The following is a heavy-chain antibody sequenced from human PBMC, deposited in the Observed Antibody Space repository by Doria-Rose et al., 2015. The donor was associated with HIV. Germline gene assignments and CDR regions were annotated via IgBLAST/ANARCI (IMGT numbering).Heavy chain of an antibody. Sequence: QVQLQQWDAGLVKPSETLSLTCAVFGGSFSGYYWSWIRQPPGKGLEWIGEINHSGSTNYKTSLKSRVTISLDTPKTPFPLKLSSVTAADTAVYYCARGLLRGGWNDVDYYYGMDVWGQGTTVTVSS. V-gene: IGHV4-34*01. CDR1: GGSFSGYY. CDR3: ARGLLRGGWNDVDYYYGMDV. CDR2: INHSGST. J-gene: IGHJ6*02. D-gene: IGHD1-1*01.